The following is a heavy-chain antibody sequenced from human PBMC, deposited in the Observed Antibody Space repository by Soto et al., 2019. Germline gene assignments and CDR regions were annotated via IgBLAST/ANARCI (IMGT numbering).Heavy chain of an antibody. D-gene: IGHD3-3*01. J-gene: IGHJ6*02. V-gene: IGHV6-1*01. CDR3: ARETYYDFWSGYYPYYYYGMDV. CDR2: TYYRSKWYN. Sequence: SRTLSLTCVISGDSVSSNSAAWNWIRQSPSRGLEWLGRTYYRSKWYNDYAVSVKSRITINPDTSKNQFSLQLNSVTPEDTAVYYCARETYYDFWSGYYPYYYYGMDVWGQGTTVTVSS. CDR1: GDSVSSNSAA.